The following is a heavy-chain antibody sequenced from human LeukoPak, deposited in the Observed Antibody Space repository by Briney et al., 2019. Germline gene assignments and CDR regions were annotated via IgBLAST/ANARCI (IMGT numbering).Heavy chain of an antibody. CDR1: GGSVSSGSYY. CDR2: IYYSGST. V-gene: IGHV4-61*01. CDR3: ARQSSRVGSGAEFDY. J-gene: IGHJ4*02. Sequence: PSETLSLTCTVSGGSVSSGSYYWSWIRQPPGKGLEWIGYIYYSGSTNYNPSLKSRVTISVDTSKNQFSLKLSSVTAADTAVYYCARQSSRVGSGAEFDYWGQGTLVTVSS. D-gene: IGHD6-19*01.